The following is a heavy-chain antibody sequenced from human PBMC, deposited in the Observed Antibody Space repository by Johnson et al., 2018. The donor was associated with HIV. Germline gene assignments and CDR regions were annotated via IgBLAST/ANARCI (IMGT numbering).Heavy chain of an antibody. Sequence: VHPVASGGGVVRPRGSLRHSCASPGSHVDDDALSWVRQVPGKGLEWVSGINYNGGITGYADSVRDRFSISRDNAKNSLYLQMDSLRAEDTAMYYCARAKDAAYPYDAFDVWGHGTMVIVSA. CDR2: INYNGGIT. V-gene: IGHV3-20*04. CDR3: ARAKDAAYPYDAFDV. D-gene: IGHD2-15*01. J-gene: IGHJ3*01. CDR1: GSHVDDDA.